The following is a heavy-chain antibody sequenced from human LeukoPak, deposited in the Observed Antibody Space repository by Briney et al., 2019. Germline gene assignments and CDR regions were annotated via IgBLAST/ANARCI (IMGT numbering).Heavy chain of an antibody. Sequence: ASVKVSCKASGGTFSSYAISWVRQAPGQGLEWMGRIIPILGIANYAQKFQGRVTITADKSTSTAYMELSSLRSEDTAVYYCARESGSKYCSSTSCSTYTMDVWGQGTTVTVSS. CDR3: ARESGSKYCSSTSCSTYTMDV. D-gene: IGHD2-2*01. CDR1: GGTFSSYA. V-gene: IGHV1-69*04. CDR2: IIPILGIA. J-gene: IGHJ6*02.